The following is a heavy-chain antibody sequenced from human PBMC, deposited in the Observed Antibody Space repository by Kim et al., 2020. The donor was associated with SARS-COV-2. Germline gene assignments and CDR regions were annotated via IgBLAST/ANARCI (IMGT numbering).Heavy chain of an antibody. J-gene: IGHJ4*02. CDR3: TSPSTVTTLDY. D-gene: IGHD4-17*01. V-gene: IGHV3-73*01. Sequence: ACAASVKGRVTIARSDEKNTAYLQMNSLKTEDTAVYYYTSPSTVTTLDYWGQGTLVTVSS.